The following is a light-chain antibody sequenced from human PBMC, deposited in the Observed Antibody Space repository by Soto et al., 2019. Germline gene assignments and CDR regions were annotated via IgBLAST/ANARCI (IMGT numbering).Light chain of an antibody. V-gene: IGKV1-39*01. J-gene: IGKJ4*01. CDR2: AAS. Sequence: DIQMTQSPSSLSASLGDRVTITCRASQSISSYLNWYQQKPGKAPKLLIYAASSLQSGVSSRFSGSGSGTDFTLTISSLQPEDFATYYCQQSYSTAAFGGGTKVDIK. CDR1: QSISSY. CDR3: QQSYSTAA.